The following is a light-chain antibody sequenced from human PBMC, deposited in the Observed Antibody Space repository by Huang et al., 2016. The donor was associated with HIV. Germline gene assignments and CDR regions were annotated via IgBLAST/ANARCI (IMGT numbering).Light chain of an antibody. J-gene: IGKJ2*01. CDR3: QQYNNWPPEYT. CDR2: GAS. CDR1: QGINSN. V-gene: IGKV3-15*01. Sequence: EIVMTQSPATLSGSPGERATLSCRASQGINSNLAWYQQKPGQAPRLLIYGASTRATGSPARFRGIGSGTEFTLTISSLQSEDFAVYYCQQYNNWPPEYTFGQGTKLEIK.